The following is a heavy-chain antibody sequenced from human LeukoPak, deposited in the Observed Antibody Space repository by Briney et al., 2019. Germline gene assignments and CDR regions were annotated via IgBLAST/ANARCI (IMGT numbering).Heavy chain of an antibody. D-gene: IGHD1-1*01. CDR3: AREGAPQLSSYFDH. CDR1: GYTFTAYY. Sequence: ASVKVSCKASGYTFTAYYIHWVRQAPGQGLEWMGWINPNTGGTNFAQRFQGRVTMTRYTSINTAYMELSSLRSDDTAMYYCAREGAPQLSSYFDHWGQGTLVTVSS. J-gene: IGHJ4*02. CDR2: INPNTGGT. V-gene: IGHV1-2*02.